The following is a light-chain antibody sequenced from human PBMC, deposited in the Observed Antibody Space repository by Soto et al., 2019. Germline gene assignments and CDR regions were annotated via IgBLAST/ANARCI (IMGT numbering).Light chain of an antibody. Sequence: DIRLTQTPSSLSASVGDRVTITSRASQSISSYLNWYQQKPGKAPQLLIYAASILESGVPSRFSGSGSETDFTLTISSLQPEDAATYYSQHSYSTPRTFGLGTKV. CDR2: AAS. CDR1: QSISSY. CDR3: QHSYSTPRT. J-gene: IGKJ1*01. V-gene: IGKV1-39*01.